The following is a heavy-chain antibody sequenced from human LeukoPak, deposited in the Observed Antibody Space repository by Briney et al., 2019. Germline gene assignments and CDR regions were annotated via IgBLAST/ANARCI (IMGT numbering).Heavy chain of an antibody. D-gene: IGHD6-19*01. V-gene: IGHV1-69*05. J-gene: IGHJ3*02. Sequence: SVKVSCKASGGTFSSYAISWVRQAPGQGLEWMGGIIPIFGTANYAQKFQGRVTITTDESTSTAYMELSSLRSEDTAVYYCAREPGSSGNAFDIWGQGTMVTVSS. CDR2: IIPIFGTA. CDR3: AREPGSSGNAFDI. CDR1: GGTFSSYA.